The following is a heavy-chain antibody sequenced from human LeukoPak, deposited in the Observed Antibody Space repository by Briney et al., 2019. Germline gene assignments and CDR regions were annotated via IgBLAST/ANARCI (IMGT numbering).Heavy chain of an antibody. CDR2: IYHSGST. CDR3: AREVGATGADY. D-gene: IGHD1-26*01. V-gene: IGHV4-30-2*01. CDR1: GGSISSGGYY. Sequence: PSETLSLTCTVSGGSISSGGYYWSWIRQPPGKGLEWIGYIYHSGSTYYNPSLKSRVTISVDRSKNQFSLKLSSVTAADTAVYYCAREVGATGADYWGQGTLVTVSS. J-gene: IGHJ4*02.